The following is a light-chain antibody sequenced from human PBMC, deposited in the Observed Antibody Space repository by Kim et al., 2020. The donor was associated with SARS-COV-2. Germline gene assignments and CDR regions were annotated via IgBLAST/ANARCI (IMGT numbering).Light chain of an antibody. CDR1: QGISSY. J-gene: IGKJ3*01. CDR3: QQVNSYPRT. V-gene: IGKV1-9*01. Sequence: ASVGDRVTITCRVSQGISSYLTWYQQKPGKAPNLLIYAASTLQSGVPSRVSGSGSGTEFTLTISSLQPEDFATYYCQQVNSYPRTFGPGTKVDIK. CDR2: AAS.